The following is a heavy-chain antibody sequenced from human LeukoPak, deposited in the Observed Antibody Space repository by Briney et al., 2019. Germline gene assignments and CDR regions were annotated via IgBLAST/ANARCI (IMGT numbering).Heavy chain of an antibody. Sequence: SETLSLTCTVSGYSISSGYYWGWIRQPPGKGLEWIGSIYHSGSTYYNPSLKSRVTISVDTSKNQFSLKLSSVTAADTAVYYCARDLPYSSSWSYWGQGTLVTVSS. J-gene: IGHJ4*02. CDR3: ARDLPYSSSWSY. D-gene: IGHD6-13*01. V-gene: IGHV4-38-2*02. CDR1: GYSISSGYY. CDR2: IYHSGST.